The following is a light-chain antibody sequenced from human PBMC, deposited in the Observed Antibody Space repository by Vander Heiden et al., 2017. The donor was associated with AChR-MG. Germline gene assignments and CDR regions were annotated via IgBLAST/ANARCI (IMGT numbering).Light chain of an antibody. CDR3: QQYNNWPPCT. V-gene: IGKV3-15*01. CDR1: QIVGSN. J-gene: IGKJ1*01. Sequence: ELVMTQSASSLSGSPGERATLSGRAGQIVGSNVAWYQQKPGQAPRLLISCASTRASGVPVRFSDSGSGTECTLTISSLQSEDSAVYYCQQYNNWPPCTFGLGTKVDIK. CDR2: CAS.